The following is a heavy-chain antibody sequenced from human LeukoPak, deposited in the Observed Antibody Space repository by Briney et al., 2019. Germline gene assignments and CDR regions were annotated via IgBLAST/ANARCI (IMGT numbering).Heavy chain of an antibody. Sequence: ASAKVSCKASGYTFTGYYMHWVRQAPGQGLEWMGRINPNSGGTNYAQKFQGRVTMTRDTSISTAYMELSRLRSDDTGVYFCARAGVGVSYYYDSSGYDWGQGTLVTVSS. V-gene: IGHV1-2*05. CDR2: INPNSGGT. CDR3: ARAGVGVSYYYDSSGYD. D-gene: IGHD3-22*01. CDR1: GYTFTGYY. J-gene: IGHJ4*02.